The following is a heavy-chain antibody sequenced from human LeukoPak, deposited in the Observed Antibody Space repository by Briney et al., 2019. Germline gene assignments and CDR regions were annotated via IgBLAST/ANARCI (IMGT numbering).Heavy chain of an antibody. J-gene: IGHJ6*03. D-gene: IGHD4-17*01. CDR3: ARDSSPNYGDYYWEGSTARPKYYYYMDV. CDR2: INPSGCST. V-gene: IGHV1-46*01. Sequence: ASVKVSCKASGYTFTSYYMHWVRQAPGQGLEWMGIINPSGCSTSYAQKFQGRVTMTRDTSTSTVYMELSSLRSEDTAVSYCARDSSPNYGDYYWEGSTARPKYYYYMDVWGKGTTVTISS. CDR1: GYTFTSYY.